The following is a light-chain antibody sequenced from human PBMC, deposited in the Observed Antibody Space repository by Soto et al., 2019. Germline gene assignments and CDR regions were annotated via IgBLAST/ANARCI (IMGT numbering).Light chain of an antibody. V-gene: IGLV2-14*03. J-gene: IGLJ2*01. CDR1: SSDVGGFDY. Sequence: QSVLTQPASVSGSPGQSITISCTGSSSDVGGFDYVSWYQQHPGKAPKLMIYDVGNRPSGVSNRFSGSKSGNTASLTISGLQAEDEADYYCSSYTSISTLGGVFGGGTKLTVL. CDR2: DVG. CDR3: SSYTSISTLGGV.